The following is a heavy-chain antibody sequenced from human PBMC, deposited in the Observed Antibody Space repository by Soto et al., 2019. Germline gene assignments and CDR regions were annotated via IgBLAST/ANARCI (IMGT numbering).Heavy chain of an antibody. D-gene: IGHD1-7*01. V-gene: IGHV3-11*01. J-gene: IGHJ4*02. CDR3: AKAPNWNYESGYFDS. Sequence: QVQLVESGGGLVKPGGSLRLSCTASGFTFSDYCMAWIRQAPGKGLEWLSYISTSGSTMYYAESVKGRFTISRDNAKNSVYLQMNSLRAEDTAVFFCAKAPNWNYESGYFDSWGQGTLVTVSS. CDR1: GFTFSDYC. CDR2: ISTSGSTM.